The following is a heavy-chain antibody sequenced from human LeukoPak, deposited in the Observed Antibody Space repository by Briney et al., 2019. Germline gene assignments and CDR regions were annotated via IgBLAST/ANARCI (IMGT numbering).Heavy chain of an antibody. CDR3: ANLDYGGNSWG. CDR2: ISYGGSNK. CDR1: GFTFSSYG. Sequence: GGSLRLSCAASGFTFSSYGMHWVRQAPGKGLEWVAVISYGGSNKYYADSVKGRFTISRDNSKNTLYLQMNSLRAEDTAVYYCANLDYGGNSWGWGQGTLVTVSS. J-gene: IGHJ4*02. D-gene: IGHD4-23*01. V-gene: IGHV3-30*18.